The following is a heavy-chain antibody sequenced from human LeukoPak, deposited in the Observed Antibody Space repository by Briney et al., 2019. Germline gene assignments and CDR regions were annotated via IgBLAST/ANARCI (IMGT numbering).Heavy chain of an antibody. CDR1: GGSVSSSTYY. CDR3: STTTRGWYGVGDY. V-gene: IGHV4-39*01. D-gene: IGHD6-19*01. J-gene: IGHJ4*02. Sequence: SSETLSLTCTVSGGSVSSSTYYWGWIRQPPGKGLEWMGSIYYSGSTYYNPSLKSRLTISMDTSKNQLSLKLSSVTAADTAVYYCSTTTRGWYGVGDYWGQGTLVTVSS. CDR2: IYYSGST.